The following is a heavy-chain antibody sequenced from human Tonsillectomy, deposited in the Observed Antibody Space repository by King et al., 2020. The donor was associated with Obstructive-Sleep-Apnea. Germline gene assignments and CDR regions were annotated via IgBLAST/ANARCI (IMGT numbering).Heavy chain of an antibody. J-gene: IGHJ4*02. Sequence: VQLVQSGAEVKKPGESLKISCKGSGYRFNRYWIGWVRQMPGKGLEWMGIIYPSDSDTRYSPSFQGQVTISADKSSTTAYLQWSSLKVSDTAMYYCARHLESNGDYGAGFEYWGQGTLVTVSS. CDR1: GYRFNRYW. CDR2: IYPSDSDT. V-gene: IGHV5-51*01. CDR3: ARHLESNGDYGAGFEY. D-gene: IGHD4-17*01.